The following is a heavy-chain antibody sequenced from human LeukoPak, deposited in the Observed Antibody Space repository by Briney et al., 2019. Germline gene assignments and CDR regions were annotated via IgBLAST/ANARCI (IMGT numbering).Heavy chain of an antibody. CDR2: MNPNSGNT. CDR3: ARTRAGPDAFDI. CDR1: GYTFTSYD. Sequence: ASVKVSCKASGYTFTSYDINWVRQATGQGLEWMGWMNPNSGNTGYAQKFQGRVTITRNTSISTAYMELSSLRSEDTAVYYCARTRAGPDAFDIWGQGTMVTVSS. J-gene: IGHJ3*02. V-gene: IGHV1-8*03.